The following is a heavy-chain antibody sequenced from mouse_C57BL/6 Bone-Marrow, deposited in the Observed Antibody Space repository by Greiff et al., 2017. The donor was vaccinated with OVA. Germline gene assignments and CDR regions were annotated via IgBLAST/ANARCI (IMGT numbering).Heavy chain of an antibody. CDR2: INSDGGST. CDR1: EYEFPSHD. Sequence: EVQGVESGGGLVQPGESLKLSCESNEYEFPSHDMSWVRKTPEKRLELVAAINSDGGSTYYPDTMERRFIISRDNTKKTLYLQMSSLRSEDTALYPYYSNHYYAMDYWGQGTSVTVSS. D-gene: IGHD2-5*01. J-gene: IGHJ4*01. V-gene: IGHV5-2*01. CDR3: YSNHYYAMDY.